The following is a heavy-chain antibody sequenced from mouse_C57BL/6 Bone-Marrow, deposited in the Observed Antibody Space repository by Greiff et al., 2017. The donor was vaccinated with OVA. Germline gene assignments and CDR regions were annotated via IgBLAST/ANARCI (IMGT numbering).Heavy chain of an antibody. V-gene: IGHV1-5*01. CDR1: GYTFTSFW. D-gene: IGHD1-1*01. CDR3: TRDITTVSDAMDY. CDR2: IYPGNSDI. J-gene: IGHJ4*01. Sequence: VQLQQSGTVLARPGASVKMSRKTSGYTFTSFWMHWVKQRPGQGLEWIGAIYPGNSDISYNQKFKGKAKLTAVTSASTAYMELSSLTNEDSAVYYCTRDITTVSDAMDYWGQGTSVTVSS.